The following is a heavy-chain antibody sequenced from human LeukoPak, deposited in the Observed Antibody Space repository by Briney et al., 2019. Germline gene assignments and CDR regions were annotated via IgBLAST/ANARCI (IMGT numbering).Heavy chain of an antibody. J-gene: IGHJ4*02. CDR3: TRQLRILDY. CDR2: INQDGSEK. V-gene: IGHV3-7*01. CDR1: GFTFSSYW. D-gene: IGHD2-2*01. Sequence: PGGSLRLSCAASGFTFSSYWMSWVRQAPGKGLEWVAHINQDGSEKYYVDSVKGRFTISRDNAKNSLYLQMNRLRAEDTAVYYCTRQLRILDYWGQGTLVAVSS.